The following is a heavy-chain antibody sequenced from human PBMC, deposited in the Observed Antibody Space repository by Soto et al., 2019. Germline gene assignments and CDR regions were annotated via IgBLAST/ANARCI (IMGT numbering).Heavy chain of an antibody. V-gene: IGHV1-18*01. J-gene: IGHJ3*01. CDR1: RYTFTSHG. D-gene: IGHD3-9*01. CDR2: ISTFNGKT. CDR3: ARLLTEGATFREDAFDL. Sequence: QIQLMQSGGDVKTPGASLKVSCTTSRYTFTSHGIAWVRQAPGQGLEWMGWISTFNGKTDYAQKFQGRVTMTADTTTSTVHMELGSLRSDDTGVYYCARLLTEGATFREDAFDLWGPGTKVTVSS.